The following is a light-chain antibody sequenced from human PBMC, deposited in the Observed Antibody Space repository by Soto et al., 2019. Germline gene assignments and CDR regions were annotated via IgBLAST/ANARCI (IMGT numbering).Light chain of an antibody. V-gene: IGLV2-11*01. J-gene: IGLJ2*01. Sequence: QLVLTQPRSVSGSLGQSVTISCTGTSSDVGGYNYVSWYQQHPGKAPKLIIYDVSERPSGVPDRFSGSKSGNTASLTISGLQAEDEADYCCCSYAGSYSYVVFGGGTKLTVL. CDR2: DVS. CDR3: CSYAGSYSYVV. CDR1: SSDVGGYNY.